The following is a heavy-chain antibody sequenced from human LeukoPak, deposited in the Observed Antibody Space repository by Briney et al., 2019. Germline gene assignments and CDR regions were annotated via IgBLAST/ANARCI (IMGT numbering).Heavy chain of an antibody. D-gene: IGHD3-22*01. CDR3: ARARYDSSGYYPFLFDY. Sequence: PSETLSLTCTVSGGSISSYYWSWIRQPAGKGLEWIGRIYTSGSTNYNPSLKSRVTISVDTSKNQFSLKLSSVTAADTAVYYCARARYDSSGYYPFLFDYWGQGTLVTVSS. V-gene: IGHV4-4*07. J-gene: IGHJ4*02. CDR2: IYTSGST. CDR1: GGSISSYY.